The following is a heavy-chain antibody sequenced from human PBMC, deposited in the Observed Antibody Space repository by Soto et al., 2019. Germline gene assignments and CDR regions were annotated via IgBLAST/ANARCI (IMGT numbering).Heavy chain of an antibody. D-gene: IGHD6-19*01. CDR1: GGSISSYY. CDR2: IYYSGST. J-gene: IGHJ4*02. CDR3: ARESAVAGFDY. Sequence: SETLSLTCTVSGGSISSYYWSWIWQPPGKGLEWIGYIYYSGSTNYNPSLKSRVTISVDTSKNQFSLKLSSVTAADTAVYYCARESAVAGFDYWGQRTLVTVSS. V-gene: IGHV4-59*01.